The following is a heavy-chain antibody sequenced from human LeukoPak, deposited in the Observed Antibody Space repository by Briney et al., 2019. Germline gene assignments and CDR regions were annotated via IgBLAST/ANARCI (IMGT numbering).Heavy chain of an antibody. CDR3: ARGLVAGTGIYYYYYYGMDV. J-gene: IGHJ6*02. D-gene: IGHD6-19*01. V-gene: IGHV3-23*01. CDR1: GFTFSSHA. Sequence: GGSLRLSCAASGFTFSSHAMSWVRQAPGKGLEWVSGINYSGGSTYYADSVKGRFTISRDNSKNTLYLQMNSLRAEDTAVYYCARGLVAGTGIYYYYYYGMDVWGQGTTVTVSS. CDR2: INYSGGST.